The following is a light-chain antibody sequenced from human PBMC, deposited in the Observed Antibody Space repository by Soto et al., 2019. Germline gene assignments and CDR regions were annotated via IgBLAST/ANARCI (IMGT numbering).Light chain of an antibody. CDR3: QQSYSTQIT. CDR1: QSISSY. CDR2: AAS. V-gene: IGKV1-39*01. J-gene: IGKJ5*01. Sequence: DIQITQSPSSLAASVGDRVTITCRASQSISSYLNWYQQKPGKAPKLLIYAASSLQSGVPSRFSGSGSGTDFTLTISSLQPEDFATYYCQQSYSTQITFGQGTRLEI.